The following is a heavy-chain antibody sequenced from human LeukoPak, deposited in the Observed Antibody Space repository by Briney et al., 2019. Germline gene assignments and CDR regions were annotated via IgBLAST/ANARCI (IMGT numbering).Heavy chain of an antibody. Sequence: ASVKVSCKASGYTFTGYYMLWVRQAPGQGLEWIGWINPNSGGTNYAQKFQGRVTMTRDTSISTAYMELSRLRSDDTAVYYCARDGGNPGAVYFDIWGQGTMVTVSS. CDR3: ARDGGNPGAVYFDI. CDR1: GYTFTGYY. CDR2: INPNSGGT. J-gene: IGHJ3*02. D-gene: IGHD4-23*01. V-gene: IGHV1-2*02.